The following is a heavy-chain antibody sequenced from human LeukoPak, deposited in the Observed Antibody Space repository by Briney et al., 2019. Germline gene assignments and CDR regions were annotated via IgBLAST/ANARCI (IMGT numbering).Heavy chain of an antibody. CDR3: ARGGGLDV. CDR1: GFTFSSYW. V-gene: IGHV3-7*03. J-gene: IGHJ6*02. D-gene: IGHD3-16*01. CDR2: INHNGNVN. Sequence: PGGSLRLFCAASGFTFSSYWMNWARQAPGKGLEWVASINHNGNVNYYVDSAKGRFTISRDNAKNSLYLQMSNLRAEDTAVYFCARGGGLDVWGQGATVTVSS.